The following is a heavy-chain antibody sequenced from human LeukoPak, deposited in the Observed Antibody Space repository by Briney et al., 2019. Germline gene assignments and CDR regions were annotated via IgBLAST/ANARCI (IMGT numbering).Heavy chain of an antibody. CDR2: ISDDGSQK. CDR1: AFTFGAYA. Sequence: PGGSLRLSCAASAFTFGAYAMDWVRQAPGKGLEWVAVISDDGSQKYYADSVKGRFTISRDNSEKTVFLHMNSLRTEDTAVYYCAKERFGTGYSYYYYKGMDVWGLGTTVTVSS. J-gene: IGHJ6*02. D-gene: IGHD3/OR15-3a*01. V-gene: IGHV3-30*18. CDR3: AKERFGTGYSYYYYKGMDV.